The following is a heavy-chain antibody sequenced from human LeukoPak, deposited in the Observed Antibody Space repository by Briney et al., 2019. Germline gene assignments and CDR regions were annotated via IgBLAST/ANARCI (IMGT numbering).Heavy chain of an antibody. Sequence: PSETLSLTCSVSGDSISTSSYYWGWIRQPPGKGLEWIGTIYYSGSTYYNPSLTSRVTISVDTSKNQFSLKLSSVTAADTAVYYCARDRYGSGSYFAVWGKGTTVTISS. CDR3: ARDRYGSGSYFAV. CDR1: GDSISTSSYY. J-gene: IGHJ6*04. V-gene: IGHV4-39*07. D-gene: IGHD3-10*01. CDR2: IYYSGST.